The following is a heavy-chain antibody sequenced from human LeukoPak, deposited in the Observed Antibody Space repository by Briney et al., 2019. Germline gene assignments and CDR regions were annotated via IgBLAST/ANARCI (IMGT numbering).Heavy chain of an antibody. CDR3: ARGGQYADYYYYMDV. CDR2: IYPGDSDT. V-gene: IGHV5-51*01. D-gene: IGHD3-16*01. J-gene: IGHJ6*03. CDR1: GYSFTSYW. Sequence: GESLKFSCKGSGYSFTSYWIGWVRQMPGKGLEWMGIIYPGDSDTRYSPSFQGQVTITADKSIRTAYLQWSSLKASDTAMYYCARGGQYADYYYYMDVWGKGTTVTVSS.